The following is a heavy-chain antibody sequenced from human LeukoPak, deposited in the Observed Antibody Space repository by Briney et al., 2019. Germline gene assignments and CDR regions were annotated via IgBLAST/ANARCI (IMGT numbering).Heavy chain of an antibody. CDR2: ISSSSSYI. V-gene: IGHV3-21*04. Sequence: GGSLRLSCAASGFTFSSYSMNWIRQAPGKGLEWVSSISSSSSYIYYADSVKGRFTISRDNSKNTLYLQMNSLRAEDTAVYYCAKDLLEGGDYWGQGTLVTVSS. CDR1: GFTFSSYS. J-gene: IGHJ4*02. D-gene: IGHD3-16*01. CDR3: AKDLLEGGDY.